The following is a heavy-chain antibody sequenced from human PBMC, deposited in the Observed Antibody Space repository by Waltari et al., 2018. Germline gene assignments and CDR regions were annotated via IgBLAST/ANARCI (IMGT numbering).Heavy chain of an antibody. D-gene: IGHD6-13*01. V-gene: IGHV3-23*01. Sequence: EVQLLESGGGLVQPGGSLRLSCAASGFTFVTSAMTWVRQAPGKGLAWVSSLSGPALTTCSADYVNGRFSISRDNSKKTLYLQINGLTADDTAVYYCAKVAGIAAAEFHFDFWGRGTLVTVSS. J-gene: IGHJ4*02. CDR3: AKVAGIAAAEFHFDF. CDR2: LSGPALTT. CDR1: GFTFVTSA.